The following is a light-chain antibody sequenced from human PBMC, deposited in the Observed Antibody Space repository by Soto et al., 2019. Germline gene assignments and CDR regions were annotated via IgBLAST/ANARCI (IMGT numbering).Light chain of an antibody. V-gene: IGKV1-39*01. J-gene: IGKJ1*01. Sequence: DIEMTQSPSSLSTSIGDRVTITCRASQSIANFLNWYQQKPGKAPNLLIYAASTLHSGVPSRFSGSGSGTDFTLTISRLQPEDFATYYCQQSYSTPRTFGQGTKVDIK. CDR2: AAS. CDR1: QSIANF. CDR3: QQSYSTPRT.